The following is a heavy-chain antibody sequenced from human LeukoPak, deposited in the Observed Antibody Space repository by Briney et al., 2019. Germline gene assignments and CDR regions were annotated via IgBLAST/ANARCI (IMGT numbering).Heavy chain of an antibody. CDR2: IYTSGST. D-gene: IGHD3-22*01. CDR1: GGSISSYY. V-gene: IGHV4-4*07. J-gene: IGHJ4*02. Sequence: PSETLSLTCTVSGGSISSYYWSWIRQPAGKGLEWIGRIYTSGSTNYNPSLKSRVTISVDTSKNQFSLKLSSVTAADTAVYYCARVRPSYYYDSSGYSFDYWGQGTLVTVSS. CDR3: ARVRPSYYYDSSGYSFDY.